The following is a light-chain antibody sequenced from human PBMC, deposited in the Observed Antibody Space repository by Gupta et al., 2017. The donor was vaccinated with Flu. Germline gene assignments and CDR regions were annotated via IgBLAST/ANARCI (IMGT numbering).Light chain of an antibody. CDR3: HQNKSYYT. V-gene: IGKV1-5*03. CDR2: KAC. Sequence: DIQMTQSPSTLSASVGDIVTITSRDSQNINLWLAWHQQKPGQAPKGMIYKACRVEVGVTSRFGGSGYDKEFSLTSSRPQDEAFAYYYHHQNKSYYTFGQGTQVDIK. CDR1: QNINLW. J-gene: IGKJ5*01.